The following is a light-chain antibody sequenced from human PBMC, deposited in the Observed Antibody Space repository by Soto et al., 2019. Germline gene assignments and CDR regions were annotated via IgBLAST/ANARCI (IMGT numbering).Light chain of an antibody. Sequence: QSALTQPRSVSGSPGQSGTISCTGTSSDVGGYNYVSWYQQHPGKAPKLMIYDVSKRPSGVPDRFSGSKSGNTASLTISGLQAEDEADYYCCSYAGSYPVFGGGTKLTGL. CDR1: SSDVGGYNY. V-gene: IGLV2-11*01. J-gene: IGLJ2*01. CDR2: DVS. CDR3: CSYAGSYPV.